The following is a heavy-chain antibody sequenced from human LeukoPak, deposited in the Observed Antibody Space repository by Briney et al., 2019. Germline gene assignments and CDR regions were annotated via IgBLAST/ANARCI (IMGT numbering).Heavy chain of an antibody. J-gene: IGHJ6*02. CDR1: GYTFTSYG. CDR2: MNPNSGNT. D-gene: IGHD3-16*01. V-gene: IGHV1-8*01. Sequence: GASVKVSCKASGYTFTSYGINWVRQATGQGLEWMGWMNPNSGNTGYAQKFQGRVTMTRNTSISTAYMELSSLRSEDTAVYYCARDPSQGGDFWGENGMDVWGQGTTVTVSS. CDR3: ARDPSQGGDFWGENGMDV.